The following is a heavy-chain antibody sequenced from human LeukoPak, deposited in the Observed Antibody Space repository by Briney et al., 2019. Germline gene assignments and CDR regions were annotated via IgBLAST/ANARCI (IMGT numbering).Heavy chain of an antibody. J-gene: IGHJ4*02. CDR2: IISSSTYI. V-gene: IGHV3-21*01. CDR3: ASMVRGVMSDC. D-gene: IGHD3-10*01. Sequence: GASLRLSCSASGFTFSSYSMNSVRQAPGKGLEWVSSIISSSTYINYADSVKGRFRIARENAKKSLYLQMNSMRAEDTVVYCCASMVRGVMSDCWGQGTLVTVSS. CDR1: GFTFSSYS.